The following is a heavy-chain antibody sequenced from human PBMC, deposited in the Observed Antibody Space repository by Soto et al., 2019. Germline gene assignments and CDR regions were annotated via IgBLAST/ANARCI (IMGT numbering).Heavy chain of an antibody. CDR1: GGSFSGYY. J-gene: IGHJ4*01. CDR3: ARVDDY. CDR2: INHSGRT. V-gene: IGHV4-34*01. D-gene: IGHD3-9*01. Sequence: QVQLQQWGAGLLKPSETLSLTCAVYGGSFSGYYWGWIRQPPGKGLEWIGEINHSGRTNYNPSLKSRVTISVDTSKNQFSLKLNSVTAADTAVYYCARVDDYWGHGTLVTVSS.